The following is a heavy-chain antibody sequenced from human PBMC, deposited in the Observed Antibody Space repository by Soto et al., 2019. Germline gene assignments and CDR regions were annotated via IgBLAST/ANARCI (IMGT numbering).Heavy chain of an antibody. V-gene: IGHV3-30*18. J-gene: IGHJ6*02. CDR3: AKDVLRFLEWLAFYGMDV. D-gene: IGHD3-3*01. CDR1: GFTFSSYG. Sequence: GGSLRLSCAASGFTFSSYGMHWVRQAPGKGLEWVAVISYDGSNKYYADSVKGRFTISRDNSKNTPYLQMNSLRAEDTAVYYCAKDVLRFLEWLAFYGMDVWGQGTTVTVSS. CDR2: ISYDGSNK.